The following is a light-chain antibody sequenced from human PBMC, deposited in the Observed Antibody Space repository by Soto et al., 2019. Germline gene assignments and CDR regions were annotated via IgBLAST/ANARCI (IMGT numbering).Light chain of an antibody. V-gene: IGLV2-23*02. J-gene: IGLJ1*01. CDR1: SSDVGGYNL. CDR3: CSYAGTSSYA. CDR2: EVT. Sequence: QSVLTQPASVSGSLGQAITISCTGTSSDVGGYNLVSWYQQHPGKAPKLMIYEVTKRPSGVSNRFSASKSGDTASLTISGLQAEDEADYYCCSYAGTSSYAFGTGTKV.